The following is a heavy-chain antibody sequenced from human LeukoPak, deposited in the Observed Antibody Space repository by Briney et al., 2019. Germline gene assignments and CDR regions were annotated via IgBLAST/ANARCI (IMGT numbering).Heavy chain of an antibody. V-gene: IGHV4-39*01. D-gene: IGHD6-13*01. CDR2: IYYSGST. Sequence: SETLSLTCTVSGGSINSSSYYWGWIRQPPGNGLEWIGNIYYSGSTYYNPSLKSRVTISVDTSKNQFSLKMNSVTAADTAVYYCARHGDSSSWYVFGQQLNWFDPWGQGTLVTVSS. J-gene: IGHJ5*02. CDR3: ARHGDSSSWYVFGQQLNWFDP. CDR1: GGSINSSSYY.